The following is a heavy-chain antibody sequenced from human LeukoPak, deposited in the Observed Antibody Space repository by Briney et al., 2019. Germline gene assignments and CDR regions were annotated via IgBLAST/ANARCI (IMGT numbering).Heavy chain of an antibody. V-gene: IGHV3-49*04. Sequence: GESLKISCTVSGFTFGDYALSWVRQAPGKGLEWVGFIRSKGYGGTTEYAASVKGRFTISRDDSKSIAYLQVNSLKTGDTAVYYCSRMYSESSGWALDYWGQGTLVTVSS. J-gene: IGHJ4*02. CDR1: GFTFGDYA. CDR3: SRMYSESSGWALDY. CDR2: IRSKGYGGTT. D-gene: IGHD6-25*01.